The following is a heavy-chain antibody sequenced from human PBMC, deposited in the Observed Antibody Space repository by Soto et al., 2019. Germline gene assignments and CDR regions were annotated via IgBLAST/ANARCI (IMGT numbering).Heavy chain of an antibody. V-gene: IGHV4-31*03. Sequence: TLSLTGTVSVGSISSGGYYWSWILQHPGKGLEWIGYIYYSGSTYYNPSLKSRVTISVDTSKNQFSLKLSSVTAADTAVYYCARDAGRDGYNSFSLFDYWGQGTLVTVSS. CDR2: IYYSGST. D-gene: IGHD1-1*01. CDR1: VGSISSGGYY. CDR3: ARDAGRDGYNSFSLFDY. J-gene: IGHJ4*02.